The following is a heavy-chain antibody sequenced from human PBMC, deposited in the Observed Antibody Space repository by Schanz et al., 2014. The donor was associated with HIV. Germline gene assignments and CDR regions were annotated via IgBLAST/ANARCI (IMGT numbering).Heavy chain of an antibody. CDR1: GHRFSNLW. CDR2: INPKSGDT. V-gene: IGHV1-2*02. J-gene: IGHJ4*02. D-gene: IGHD1-7*01. Sequence: QVDLEQSGAEVKKPGASVKLSCTASGHRFSNLWIHWLRQAPGQGLEWIGWINPKSGDTNYAQKFHGRVTMTRDTSISTAYMELSRLRSDDTAVYYCARLELREWGQGTLVTVSS. CDR3: ARLELRE.